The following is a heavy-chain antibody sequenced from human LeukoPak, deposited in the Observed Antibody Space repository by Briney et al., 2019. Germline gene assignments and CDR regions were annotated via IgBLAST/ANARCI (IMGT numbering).Heavy chain of an antibody. D-gene: IGHD5-18*01. J-gene: IGHJ4*02. CDR2: ISYDGSNK. Sequence: PGRSLRLSCAASGFTFSSYGMHWVRQAPGKGLEWVAVISYDGSNKYYADSVKGRFTISRDNSKNTLYLQMNSLRAEDTAVYYCAKDLKGIQLWPFDYWGQGTLVTVSS. CDR1: GFTFSSYG. V-gene: IGHV3-30*18. CDR3: AKDLKGIQLWPFDY.